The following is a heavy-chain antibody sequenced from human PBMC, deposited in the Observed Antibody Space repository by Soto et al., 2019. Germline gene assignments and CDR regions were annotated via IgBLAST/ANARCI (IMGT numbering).Heavy chain of an antibody. Sequence: EVQLLESGGGLVQPGGSLRLSCAASGFTFSSYAMSWVRQAPGKGLEWVSAISGSGGSTNYADSVKGRFTISRDNSKNTLYLQMNSLRAEDTAVYYCAKDRDSSGWPSDYWGQGTLVTVSS. CDR1: GFTFSSYA. CDR2: ISGSGGST. V-gene: IGHV3-23*01. D-gene: IGHD6-19*01. CDR3: AKDRDSSGWPSDY. J-gene: IGHJ4*02.